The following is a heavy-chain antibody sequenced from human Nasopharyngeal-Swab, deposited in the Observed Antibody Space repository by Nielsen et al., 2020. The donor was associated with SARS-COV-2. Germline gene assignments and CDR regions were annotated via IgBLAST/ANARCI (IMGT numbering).Heavy chain of an antibody. Sequence: GGSLRLSCQVSGYIFSNYWIGWVRQMPGKGLEWVGIIYPGDSDTRYSPSFQGQVTISADKSISTTYLQWSSLKASDTAMYYCARLLLSKYFDYWGQGTLVTVSS. CDR3: ARLLLSKYFDY. J-gene: IGHJ4*02. V-gene: IGHV5-51*01. CDR2: IYPGDSDT. CDR1: GYIFSNYW.